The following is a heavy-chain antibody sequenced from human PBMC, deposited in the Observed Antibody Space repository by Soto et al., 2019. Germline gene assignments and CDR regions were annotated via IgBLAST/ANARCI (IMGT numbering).Heavy chain of an antibody. D-gene: IGHD5-18*01. V-gene: IGHV1-46*01. Sequence: GASVKVSCKVSGYTLTELSMHWVRQAPGQGLEWMGIINPSGGSTSYAQKFQGRVTMTRDTSTSTVYMELSSLRSEDTAVYYCARENIQLWSQIDPWGQGTLVTVSS. CDR1: GYTLTELS. CDR3: ARENIQLWSQIDP. J-gene: IGHJ5*02. CDR2: INPSGGST.